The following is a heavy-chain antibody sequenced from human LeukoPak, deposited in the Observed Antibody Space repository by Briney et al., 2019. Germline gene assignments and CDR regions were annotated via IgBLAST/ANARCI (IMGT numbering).Heavy chain of an antibody. CDR3: AMCGSNYFVNF. CDR1: GFTFSDFY. J-gene: IGHJ4*02. CDR2: ISSSGSSI. Sequence: PGGSLRLSCAASGFTFSDFYMSWIRQAPGKGLEWLSDISSSGSSIYYADSVKGRFTISRDNAKNSLYLQMNSLRAEDTAVYYCAMCGSNYFVNFWGQGTLVTVSS. V-gene: IGHV3-11*01. D-gene: IGHD4-11*01.